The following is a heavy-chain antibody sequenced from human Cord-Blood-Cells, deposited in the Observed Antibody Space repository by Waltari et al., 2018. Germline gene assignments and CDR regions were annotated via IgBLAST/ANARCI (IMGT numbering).Heavy chain of an antibody. D-gene: IGHD2-2*01. Sequence: QVQLQESGPGLVKPSETLSLTCTVSGYSISSGYYWGWIRQPPGKGLAWIGSIYHSGSTHYTPSLKSRVTISVDTSNNQFSLKLSSVTAAYTAVYYCARDLVGGYCSSTSCSEGPWGQGTLVTVSS. V-gene: IGHV4-38-2*02. CDR2: IYHSGST. CDR3: ARDLVGGYCSSTSCSEGP. CDR1: GYSISSGYY. J-gene: IGHJ5*02.